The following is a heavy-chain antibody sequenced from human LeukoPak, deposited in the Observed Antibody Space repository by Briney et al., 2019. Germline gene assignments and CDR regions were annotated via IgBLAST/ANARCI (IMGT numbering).Heavy chain of an antibody. V-gene: IGHV1-69*05. J-gene: IGHJ4*02. CDR2: IIPIFGTA. D-gene: IGHD3-22*01. Sequence: SVKVSCKASGGTFSSYAISWVRQAPGQGLEWMGRIIPIFGTANYAQKFQGRVTITTDKSTSTAYMELSSLRSEDTAVYYCARDLTPYDSSGSSGDWGQGTLVTVSS. CDR3: ARDLTPYDSSGSSGD. CDR1: GGTFSSYA.